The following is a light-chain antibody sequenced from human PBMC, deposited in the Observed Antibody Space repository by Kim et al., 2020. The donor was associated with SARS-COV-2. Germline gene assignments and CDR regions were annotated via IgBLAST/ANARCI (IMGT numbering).Light chain of an antibody. V-gene: IGLV2-8*01. CDR1: SSDVGGYNY. CDR3: SSYAGSNNLV. CDR2: EVS. Sequence: QSALTQSPSASGSPGQSVTISCTGTSSDVGGYNYVSWYQQHPGKAPKLMIYEVSKRPSGVPDRFSGSKSGNTASLTVSGLQAEDEADYYCSSYAGSNNLVFGGGTQLTVL. J-gene: IGLJ2*01.